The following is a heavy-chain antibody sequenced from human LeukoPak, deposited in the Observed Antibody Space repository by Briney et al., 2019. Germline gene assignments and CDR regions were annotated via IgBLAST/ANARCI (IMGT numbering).Heavy chain of an antibody. D-gene: IGHD1-26*01. J-gene: IGHJ4*02. Sequence: GGSLRLSCAASGFTFSDFYMSWIRQAPGKGLEWVSYIGSSSTYTNYADSVKGRFTISRDNAKNSLYLQMSSLRADDTAVYYCARGGQELDNWGQGTPVTVSS. CDR2: IGSSSTYT. CDR1: GFTFSDFY. V-gene: IGHV3-11*06. CDR3: ARGGQELDN.